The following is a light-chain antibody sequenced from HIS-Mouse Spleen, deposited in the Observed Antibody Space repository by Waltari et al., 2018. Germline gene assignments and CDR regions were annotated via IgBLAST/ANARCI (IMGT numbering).Light chain of an antibody. V-gene: IGLV2-11*01. CDR1: SSDVGGYNY. J-gene: IGLJ1*01. Sequence: QSALTQPRSVSGSPGQSVTISCTGTSSDVGGYNYVSWYQQHPGKAPNLMIYDVSKRPSGVPDRFSGSKSGNTASLTISGLQAEDEADYYCCSYAGSPLYVFGTGTKVTVL. CDR3: CSYAGSPLYV. CDR2: DVS.